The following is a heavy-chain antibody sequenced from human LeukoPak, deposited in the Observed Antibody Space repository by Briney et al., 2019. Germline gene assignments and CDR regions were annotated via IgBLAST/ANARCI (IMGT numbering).Heavy chain of an antibody. Sequence: GESLKISCKGSGYSFTNYWIARVRQMPGKGLEWMGIIYPGDSDTTYSPSFQGQVTISADKSISTAYLQWSNLKASDTAMYYCARSSSYYYYYMDVWGKGTTVTVSS. CDR2: IYPGDSDT. D-gene: IGHD3-10*01. J-gene: IGHJ6*03. CDR1: GYSFTNYW. V-gene: IGHV5-51*01. CDR3: ARSSSYYYYYMDV.